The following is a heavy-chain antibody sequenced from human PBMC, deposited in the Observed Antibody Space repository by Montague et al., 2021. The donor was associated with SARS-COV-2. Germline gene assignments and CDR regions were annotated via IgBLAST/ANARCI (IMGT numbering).Heavy chain of an antibody. Sequence: TLSLTCTVSGDSITSKTHYWDWVRQPAGKGLEWIGRLLTSGATNFNPSLKSRLTISRDTSKNEFYLKLSSVTVADTAFYYCARGSVELNGNAFEIWGQGTMVTVSS. J-gene: IGHJ3*02. CDR1: GDSITSKTHY. CDR2: LLTSGAT. CDR3: ARGSVELNGNAFEI. V-gene: IGHV4-61*02. D-gene: IGHD5-24*01.